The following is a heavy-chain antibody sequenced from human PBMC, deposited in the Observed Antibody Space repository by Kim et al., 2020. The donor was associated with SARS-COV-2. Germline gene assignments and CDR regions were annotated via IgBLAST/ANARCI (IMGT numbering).Heavy chain of an antibody. V-gene: IGHV3-23*01. CDR3: AKGASMVRGEFFDY. D-gene: IGHD3-10*01. Sequence: ADSVKRRFTISRDNSKNTLYLQMNSLRAEDTAVYYCAKGASMVRGEFFDYWGQGTLVTVSS. J-gene: IGHJ4*02.